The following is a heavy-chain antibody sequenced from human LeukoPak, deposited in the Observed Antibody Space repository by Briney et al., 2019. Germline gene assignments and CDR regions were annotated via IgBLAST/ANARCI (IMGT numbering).Heavy chain of an antibody. CDR3: AETIKYDNTNYYPLVAY. D-gene: IGHD2-8*02. CDR2: IYSGGST. V-gene: IGHV3-53*01. J-gene: IGHJ4*02. CDR1: GFSVSSNS. Sequence: PGGSLRLSCEASGFSVSSNSMTWVRQAPGKGLQWVSVIYSGGSTFYADSVKGRFTVSRDNSKNMMYLQMNSRRGEDTAGYYSAETIKYDNTNYYPLVAYWGQGTLVTVSS.